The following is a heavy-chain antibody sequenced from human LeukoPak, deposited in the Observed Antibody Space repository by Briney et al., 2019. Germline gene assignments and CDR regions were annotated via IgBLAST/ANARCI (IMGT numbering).Heavy chain of an antibody. CDR3: ARGVEMATINWFDP. V-gene: IGHV1-24*01. CDR1: GYTLTELS. Sequence: ASVKVSCKVSGYTLTELSMHWVRQAPGKGLEWKGGFDPEDGETIYAQKFQGRVTITADESTSTAYMELSSLRSEDTAVYYCARGVEMATINWFDPWGQGTLVTVSS. CDR2: FDPEDGET. J-gene: IGHJ5*02. D-gene: IGHD5-24*01.